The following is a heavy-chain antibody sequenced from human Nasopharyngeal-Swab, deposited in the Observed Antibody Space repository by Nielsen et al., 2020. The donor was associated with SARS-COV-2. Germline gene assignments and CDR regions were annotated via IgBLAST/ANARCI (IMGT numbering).Heavy chain of an antibody. V-gene: IGHV4-59*13. Sequence: SETLSLTCTVPGGSISRYYWSWIRQLPGKGLEWLGYIYQTGATKYNPSLRSRVSISADTSKNQFSLKLNSLTAADTAIYYCARTYNSDWTGWFDPWGQGTLVTVSS. CDR1: GGSISRYY. D-gene: IGHD2-21*02. CDR2: IYQTGAT. J-gene: IGHJ5*02. CDR3: ARTYNSDWTGWFDP.